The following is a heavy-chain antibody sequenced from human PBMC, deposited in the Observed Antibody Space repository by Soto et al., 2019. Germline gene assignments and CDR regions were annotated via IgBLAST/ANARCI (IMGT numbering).Heavy chain of an antibody. D-gene: IGHD1-26*01. CDR2: VKSRSDGGTT. Sequence: EVRLVESGGGLVQPGGSLRLSCAASGFTFRNVWMSWVRQAPGKGLEWVGRVKSRSDGGTTDYAAPVKGRFTVSRDDSQSTLSLQMDSLKIEDSAVYFCTTAAGGMWGADYWGQGTPVTVSS. CDR1: GFTFRNVW. CDR3: TTAAGGMWGADY. J-gene: IGHJ4*02. V-gene: IGHV3-15*01.